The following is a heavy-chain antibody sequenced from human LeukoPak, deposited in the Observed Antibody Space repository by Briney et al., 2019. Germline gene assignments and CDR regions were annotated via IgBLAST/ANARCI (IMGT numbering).Heavy chain of an antibody. J-gene: IGHJ6*02. D-gene: IGHD6-13*01. V-gene: IGHV1-2*02. CDR2: INPDSGGT. Sequence: ASVKVSCKASGYTFTDYYMHWVRQAPGQGLEWMGWINPDSGGTNYAQKFQGRVTMTTDTSISTAYMEVSRLRSDDTAVYYCARVRIGQQLDKYYYYAMDVWGQGTTVTVSS. CDR1: GYTFTDYY. CDR3: ARVRIGQQLDKYYYYAMDV.